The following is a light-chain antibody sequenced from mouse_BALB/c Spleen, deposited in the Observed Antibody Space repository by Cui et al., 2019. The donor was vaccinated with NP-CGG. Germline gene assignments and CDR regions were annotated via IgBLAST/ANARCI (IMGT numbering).Light chain of an antibody. V-gene: IGLV1*01. CDR2: GTN. J-gene: IGLJ1*01. CDR3: ALWYSNHWV. CDR1: TRAVTTSNY. Sequence: QAVVTQESALTTSPGGTVPLTCRSSTRAVTTSNYANWVQEKPDHLFTGLIGGTNNRAPGVPARFSGSLIGDKAALTITGAQTEDEAIYFCALWYSNHWVFGGGTKLTVL.